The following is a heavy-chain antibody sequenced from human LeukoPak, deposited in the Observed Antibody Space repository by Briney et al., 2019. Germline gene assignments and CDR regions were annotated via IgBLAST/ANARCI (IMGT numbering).Heavy chain of an antibody. Sequence: TSQTLSLTCTVSGVSISSGGYDWSWLRQQPGKGLEWIGYIYYSGSTYYNPSLTSPVTISVDTSKNQFSLKLSSVTAADTAVYYCARAHDGYQLPRSFDPWGQGTLVTVSS. CDR1: GVSISSGGYD. J-gene: IGHJ5*02. CDR2: IYYSGST. CDR3: ARAHDGYQLPRSFDP. V-gene: IGHV4-31*01. D-gene: IGHD2-2*01.